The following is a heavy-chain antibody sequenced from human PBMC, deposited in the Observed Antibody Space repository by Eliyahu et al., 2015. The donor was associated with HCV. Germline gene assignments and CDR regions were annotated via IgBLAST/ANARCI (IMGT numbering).Heavy chain of an antibody. CDR3: ASGGGGIAVAGTGGWFDP. D-gene: IGHD6-19*01. V-gene: IGHV4-59*01. J-gene: IGHJ5*02. CDR2: SHYSGRP. Sequence: QVQLQESGPGLVKPSXTLSLTCAVSGGSXXXYYWSWIXQPPGXXLEWIGXSHYSGRPNXNPSLKSRVTISVDTSKNQFSLNLTSVTAADTAVYYCASGGGGIAVAGTGGWFDPWGQGTLVTVSS. CDR1: GGSXXXYY.